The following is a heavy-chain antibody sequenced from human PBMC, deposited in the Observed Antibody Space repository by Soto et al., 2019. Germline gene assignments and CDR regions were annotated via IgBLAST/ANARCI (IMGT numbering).Heavy chain of an antibody. CDR1: GGSISSGGYS. CDR3: ARGVAAAGTWFDP. CDR2: IYHSEST. Sequence: SETLSLTCAVSGGSISSGGYSWSWIRQPPGKGLEWIGYIYHSESTYYNPSLKSRVTISVDRSKNQFSLKLSSVTAADTAVYYCARGVAAAGTWFDPWGQGTLVTVSS. V-gene: IGHV4-30-2*01. D-gene: IGHD6-13*01. J-gene: IGHJ5*02.